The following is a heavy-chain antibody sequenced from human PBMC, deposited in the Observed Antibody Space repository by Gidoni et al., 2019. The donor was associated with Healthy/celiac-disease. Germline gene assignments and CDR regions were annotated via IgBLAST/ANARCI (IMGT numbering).Heavy chain of an antibody. CDR2: ISGSGGST. V-gene: IGHV3-23*01. CDR1: GFTFSSYA. D-gene: IGHD3-22*01. Sequence: EVQLLESGGGLVQPGGSLRLSCAASGFTFSSYAMSWVRQAPGKGLEWVSAISGSGGSTYYADSVKGRFTISRDNSKNTLYLQMNSLRAEDTAVYYCAKGDYYDSRDLEALDYWGQGTLVTVSS. J-gene: IGHJ4*02. CDR3: AKGDYYDSRDLEALDY.